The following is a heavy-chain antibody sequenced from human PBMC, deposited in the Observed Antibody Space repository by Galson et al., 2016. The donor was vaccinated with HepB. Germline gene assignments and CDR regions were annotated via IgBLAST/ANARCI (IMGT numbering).Heavy chain of an antibody. D-gene: IGHD3-10*01. CDR3: ARRGDRYYGMDV. CDR1: GYTFTYYD. CDR2: MNSFTGNT. V-gene: IGHV1-8*01. J-gene: IGHJ6*02. Sequence: SVKVSCKASGYTFTYYDINWVRHATGQGGECLGLMNSFTGNTAYEQQCQGRVTMTRDISISTAYMELSSLSSEDTAVYYCARRGDRYYGMDVWGQGTTVTVSS.